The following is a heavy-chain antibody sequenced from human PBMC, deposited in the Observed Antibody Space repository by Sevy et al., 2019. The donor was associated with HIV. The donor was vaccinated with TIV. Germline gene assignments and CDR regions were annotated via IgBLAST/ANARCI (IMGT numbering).Heavy chain of an antibody. D-gene: IGHD3-3*01. V-gene: IGHV3-49*03. CDR1: GSTFRDYA. Sequence: GESLKISCTASGSTFRDYAVSWFRQAPGKGLEWVGFMRSNAYGGTTEYAASVKGRFTMSRDDSKTIAYLQMNSLKTDDTAMYYCTTQRGYDFWSGLAPYGMDVWGQGTTVTVSS. CDR3: TTQRGYDFWSGLAPYGMDV. CDR2: MRSNAYGGTT. J-gene: IGHJ6*02.